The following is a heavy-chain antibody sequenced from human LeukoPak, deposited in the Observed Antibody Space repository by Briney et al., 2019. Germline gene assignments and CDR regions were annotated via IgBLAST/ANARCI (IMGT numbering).Heavy chain of an antibody. Sequence: GRSLRLSCAASGFTFSSYAMHWVRQAPGKGLEWVAVISYDGSNKYYADSVKGRFTISRDNSKNTLYLQMNSLRAEDTAVYYCAKDRNYYDSSGYPLLGAYFDYWGQGTLVTVSS. D-gene: IGHD3-22*01. CDR2: ISYDGSNK. J-gene: IGHJ4*02. CDR3: AKDRNYYDSSGYPLLGAYFDY. CDR1: GFTFSSYA. V-gene: IGHV3-30*04.